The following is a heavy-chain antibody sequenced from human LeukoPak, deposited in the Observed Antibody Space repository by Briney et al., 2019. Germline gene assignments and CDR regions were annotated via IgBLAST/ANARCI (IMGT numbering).Heavy chain of an antibody. D-gene: IGHD3-22*01. CDR3: ARDDYDSSGQFYGMDV. J-gene: IGHJ6*02. Sequence: GGSLRLSCAASGFTFNDYGMSWVRQAPGKGLEWVSGINWNGGSTGYADSVKGRFTISRDKAKNSLYLQMNSLRDEETALYYCARDDYDSSGQFYGMDVWGQGTTVTVSS. V-gene: IGHV3-20*04. CDR2: INWNGGST. CDR1: GFTFNDYG.